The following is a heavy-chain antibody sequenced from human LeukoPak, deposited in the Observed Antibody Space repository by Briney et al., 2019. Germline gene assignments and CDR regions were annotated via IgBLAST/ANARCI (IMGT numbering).Heavy chain of an antibody. CDR2: IYTSGST. CDR3: ARVGNYLGSNAFDI. CDR1: GFTFSSYA. D-gene: IGHD1-7*01. V-gene: IGHV4-4*07. Sequence: GSLRLSCAASGFTFSSYAMSWIRQPAGKGLEWIGRIYTSGSTNYNPSLKSRVTMSVDTSKNQFSLKLSSVTAADTAVYYCARVGNYLGSNAFDIWGQGTMVTVSS. J-gene: IGHJ3*02.